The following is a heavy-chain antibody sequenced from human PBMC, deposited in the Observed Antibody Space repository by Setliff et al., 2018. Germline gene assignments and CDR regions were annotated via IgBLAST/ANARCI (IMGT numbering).Heavy chain of an antibody. J-gene: IGHJ4*02. D-gene: IGHD3-16*01. Sequence: SETLSLTCTVYGVSFSDYYWGWVRQSPGKGLDWIGEINHSGTTNYDPSLEGRISISVDTSKRQFSLKLTSVTAADMAVYYCRFWSYVYKNDYWAQGTLVTVSS. CDR2: INHSGTT. V-gene: IGHV4-34*01. CDR1: GVSFSDYY. CDR3: RFWSYVYKNDY.